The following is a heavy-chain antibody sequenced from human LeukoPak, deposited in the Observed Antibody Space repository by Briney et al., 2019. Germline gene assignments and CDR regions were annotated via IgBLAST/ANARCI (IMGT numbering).Heavy chain of an antibody. D-gene: IGHD3-10*01. CDR2: ISGSGGRT. V-gene: IGHV3-23*01. Sequence: QSGGSLRLSCAASGFTFSRYGMSWVRQAPGKGLEWVSAISGSGGRTYYADSVKGRFTISRDNSKDTLYLQMNSLRAEDTAVYNRAKGDFYGSGRDYYYYMDVWGKGTTVTISS. CDR1: GFTFSRYG. J-gene: IGHJ6*03. CDR3: AKGDFYGSGRDYYYYMDV.